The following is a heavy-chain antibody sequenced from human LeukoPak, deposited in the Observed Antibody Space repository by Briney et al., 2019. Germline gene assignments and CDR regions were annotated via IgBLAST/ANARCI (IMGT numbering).Heavy chain of an antibody. CDR1: GYTFTSYY. D-gene: IGHD3-22*01. J-gene: IGHJ4*02. V-gene: IGHV1-46*01. Sequence: ASVKVSCKASGYTFTSYYMHWVRQAPGQGLEWMGIINPSGGSTSYAQKFQGRVTMTRDMSTSTVYMELSSLRSEDTAVYYCARVLKYRYYCDSSGYYPYYFDYWGQGTLVTVSS. CDR3: ARVLKYRYYCDSSGYYPYYFDY. CDR2: INPSGGST.